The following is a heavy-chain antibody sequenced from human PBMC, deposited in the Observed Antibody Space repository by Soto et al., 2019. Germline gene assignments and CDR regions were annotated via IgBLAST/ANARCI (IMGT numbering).Heavy chain of an antibody. Sequence: ASVKVSCKASGYTFTSYGISWVRQAPGQGLEWMGWISAYNGNTNYAQKLQGRVTMTTDTSTSTAYMELRSLRSDDTAVYYCARDPYDFWSGYSDGVDYWGQGTLVIASS. J-gene: IGHJ4*02. V-gene: IGHV1-18*01. CDR3: ARDPYDFWSGYSDGVDY. CDR1: GYTFTSYG. CDR2: ISAYNGNT. D-gene: IGHD3-3*01.